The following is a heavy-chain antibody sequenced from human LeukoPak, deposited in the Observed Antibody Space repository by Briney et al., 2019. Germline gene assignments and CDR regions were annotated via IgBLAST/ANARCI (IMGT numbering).Heavy chain of an antibody. Sequence: GGSLRLSCAAAGFTLSSYAMHWVRQAPGKGLEWVAVISYDGSNKYYADSVKGRFPISRDNSKNTLYLQMNSLRAEDTAVYYCARDGLVVSFDYWGQGTLVTVSS. D-gene: IGHD3/OR15-3a*01. CDR1: GFTLSSYA. CDR2: ISYDGSNK. J-gene: IGHJ4*02. V-gene: IGHV3-30-3*01. CDR3: ARDGLVVSFDY.